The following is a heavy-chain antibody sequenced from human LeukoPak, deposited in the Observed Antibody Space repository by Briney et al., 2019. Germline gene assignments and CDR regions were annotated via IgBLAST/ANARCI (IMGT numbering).Heavy chain of an antibody. D-gene: IGHD5-18*01. J-gene: IGHJ4*02. CDR1: GDSISTSNSY. CDR3: ARENGYNYGWEFDY. Sequence: SETLSLTCTVSGDSISTSNSYWGWIRQPPGKGLEWIGSIYYSGNTYYNASLKSRVTISVDTSKNQFSLKLSSVTAADTAVYYCARENGYNYGWEFDYWGQGTLVTVSS. V-gene: IGHV4-39*02. CDR2: IYYSGNT.